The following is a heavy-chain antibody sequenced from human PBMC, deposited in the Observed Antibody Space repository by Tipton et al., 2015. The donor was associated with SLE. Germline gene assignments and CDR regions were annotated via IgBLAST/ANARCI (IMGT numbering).Heavy chain of an antibody. CDR1: GGSMSYHY. V-gene: IGHV4-59*11. D-gene: IGHD1-1*01. CDR3: ARAGSPGDAFDI. Sequence: TLSLTCSVSGGSMSYHYWSWIRQPPGKGLEWIGYIYYTGNTNYNPSLKSRVTMSVDTSKSQFSLKLTFVSAADTAVYYCARAGSPGDAFDIWGQGTMVTVSS. J-gene: IGHJ3*02. CDR2: IYYTGNT.